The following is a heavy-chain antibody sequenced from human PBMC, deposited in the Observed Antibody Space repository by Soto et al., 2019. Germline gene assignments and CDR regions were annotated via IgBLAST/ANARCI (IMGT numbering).Heavy chain of an antibody. J-gene: IGHJ6*03. CDR2: IYVSGNT. CDR1: GFTVSGNY. Sequence: EVQLVESGGGLVLPGESLRLSCAASGFTVSGNYMIWVRQAPGKGLEWVSTIYVSGNTNYADSVKGRFTISRDISKKTVYLPMNSLAAEDTAVYYCARAHSHASVTARGYMDVWGKGTTVTVSS. D-gene: IGHD3-10*01. V-gene: IGHV3-66*01. CDR3: ARAHSHASVTARGYMDV.